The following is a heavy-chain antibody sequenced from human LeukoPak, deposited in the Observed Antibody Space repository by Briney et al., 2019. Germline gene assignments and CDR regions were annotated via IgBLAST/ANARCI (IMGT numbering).Heavy chain of an antibody. V-gene: IGHV3-11*04. CDR2: ISSSGSTI. CDR3: ARGVVAGTSNYAEFFQH. CDR1: GFTFSSYW. D-gene: IGHD6-19*01. Sequence: GGSLRLSCVASGFTFSSYWMSWIRRAPGKGLEWVSYISSSGSTIYYADSVKGRFTISRDNAKNSLSMQMNSLRAEDTAVYYCARGVVAGTSNYAEFFQHWGQGTLVAVSS. J-gene: IGHJ1*01.